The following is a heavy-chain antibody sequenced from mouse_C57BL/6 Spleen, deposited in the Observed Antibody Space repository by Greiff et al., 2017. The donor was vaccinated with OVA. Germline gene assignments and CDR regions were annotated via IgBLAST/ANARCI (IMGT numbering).Heavy chain of an antibody. CDR2: ISYDGSN. CDR3: ARDFYYDYDGFAY. Sequence: VQLQQSGPGLVKPSQSLSLTCSVPGYSITSGYYWNWIRQFPGNKLEWMGYISYDGSNNYNPSLKNRISITRDTSKNQFFLKLNSVTTEDTATYYCARDFYYDYDGFAYWGQGTLVTVSA. CDR1: GYSITSGYY. D-gene: IGHD2-4*01. J-gene: IGHJ3*01. V-gene: IGHV3-6*01.